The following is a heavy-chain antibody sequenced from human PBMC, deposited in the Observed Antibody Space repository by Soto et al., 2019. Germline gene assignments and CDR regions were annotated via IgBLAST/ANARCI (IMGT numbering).Heavy chain of an antibody. D-gene: IGHD2-2*01. CDR3: ARAVVPAAMGYYYYGMDV. CDR2: INPNSGGT. CDR1: GYTFTGYY. J-gene: IGHJ6*02. Sequence: ASVKVSCKASGYTFTGYYTHWVRQAPGQGLEWMGWINPNSGGTNYAQKFQGWVTMTRDTSISTAYMELSRLRSDDTAVYYCARAVVPAAMGYYYYGMDVWGQGTTVTVSS. V-gene: IGHV1-2*04.